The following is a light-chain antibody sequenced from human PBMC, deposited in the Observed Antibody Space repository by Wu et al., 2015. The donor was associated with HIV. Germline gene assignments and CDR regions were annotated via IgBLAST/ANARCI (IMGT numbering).Light chain of an antibody. CDR2: NAS. CDR1: QSVGSY. J-gene: IGKJ2*03. CDR3: QQYNSYSYS. V-gene: IGKV3-11*01. Sequence: EIVLTQSPATLSLSPGERATLSCRASQSVGSYLAWYQKKPGQAPRLLIYNASDRATGIPARFSGSGSGTEFTLTISSLQPDDFATYYCQQYNSYSYSFGQGTKLEIK.